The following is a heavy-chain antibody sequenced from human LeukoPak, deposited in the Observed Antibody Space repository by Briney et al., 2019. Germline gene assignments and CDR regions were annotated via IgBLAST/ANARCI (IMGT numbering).Heavy chain of an antibody. Sequence: GGSLRLSCAASGFTFNNYRMHWVRQAPGKGLVWVSRISRDGSTTNYADSVKGRFTISRDNAKNTLYLQMNSLTAEDTALYYCARGASSEYRIDYWGQGTLVTVSS. D-gene: IGHD1-14*01. CDR3: ARGASSEYRIDY. CDR2: ISRDGSTT. J-gene: IGHJ4*02. V-gene: IGHV3-74*01. CDR1: GFTFNNYR.